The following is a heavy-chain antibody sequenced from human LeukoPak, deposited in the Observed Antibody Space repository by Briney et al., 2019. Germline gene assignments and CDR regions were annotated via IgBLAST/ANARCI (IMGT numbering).Heavy chain of an antibody. Sequence: GGSLRLSCAASGFTFSSYAMHWVRQAPGKGLEWVAVISYDGSNKYYADSVKGRFTISRDNSKNTLYLQMNSLRAEDTAVYYCARDGNYDILTGYYNGHYYYYYMDVWGKGTTVTVSS. CDR3: ARDGNYDILTGYYNGHYYYYYMDV. V-gene: IGHV3-30-3*01. CDR1: GFTFSSYA. J-gene: IGHJ6*03. CDR2: ISYDGSNK. D-gene: IGHD3-9*01.